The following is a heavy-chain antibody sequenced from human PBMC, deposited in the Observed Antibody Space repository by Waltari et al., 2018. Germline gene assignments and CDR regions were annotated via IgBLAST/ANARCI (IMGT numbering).Heavy chain of an antibody. CDR3: ARVGWGRDS. D-gene: IGHD3-10*01. CDR2: IDHSGDT. V-gene: IGHV4-61*01. CDR1: GGSVSGYSCA. J-gene: IGHJ4*02. Sequence: QVQLQESGPGLVTPSAPLSLSCSVSGGSVSGYSCAWAWIRQPPGRGLEWIGYIDHSGDTDYSPSLKSRVTILRDTSKNQFSLRLTSVTAADTAVYYCARVGWGRDSWGQGTLVTVSS.